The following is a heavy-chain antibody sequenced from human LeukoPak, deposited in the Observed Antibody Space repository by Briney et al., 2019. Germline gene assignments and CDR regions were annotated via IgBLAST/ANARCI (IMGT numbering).Heavy chain of an antibody. Sequence: SETLSLTCTVSGGSISSGDYYWSWIRQPPGKGLEWIGYIYYSGSTYYNPSHKSRVTISVDTSKNQFSLKLSSMTAADTAVYYCARASGYSAEWGQGTLVTVSS. J-gene: IGHJ4*02. CDR1: GGSISSGDYY. CDR3: ARASGYSAE. V-gene: IGHV4-30-4*08. CDR2: IYYSGST. D-gene: IGHD5-18*01.